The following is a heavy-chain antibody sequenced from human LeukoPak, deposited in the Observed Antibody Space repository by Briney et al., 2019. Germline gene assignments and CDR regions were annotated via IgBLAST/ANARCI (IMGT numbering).Heavy chain of an antibody. J-gene: IGHJ4*02. CDR2: IYTSGST. D-gene: IGHD7-27*01. V-gene: IGHV4-4*07. Sequence: PSETLSLTCTVSGGSISSYYWSWIRQPAGKGLEWIGRIYTSGSTNYNPSLKSRVTMSVDTSKNQFSLKLSSVTAADTAVYYCARDLSSRRGGLWGKFNSEYYFDYWGQGTLVTVSS. CDR1: GGSISSYY. CDR3: ARDLSSRRGGLWGKFNSEYYFDY.